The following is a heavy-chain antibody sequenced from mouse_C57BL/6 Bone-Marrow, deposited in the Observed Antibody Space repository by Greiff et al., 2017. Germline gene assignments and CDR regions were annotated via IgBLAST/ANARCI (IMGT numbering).Heavy chain of an antibody. V-gene: IGHV5-4*01. Sequence: EVQRVESGGGLVKPGGSLKLSCAASGFTFSSYAMSWVRQTPEKRLEWVATISDGGSYTYYPDNVKGRFTISRDNAKNNLYLQMSHLKSEDTAMYYCARDAVYYGSSYAWFAYWGQGTLVTVSA. CDR2: ISDGGSYT. J-gene: IGHJ3*01. CDR3: ARDAVYYGSSYAWFAY. CDR1: GFTFSSYA. D-gene: IGHD1-1*01.